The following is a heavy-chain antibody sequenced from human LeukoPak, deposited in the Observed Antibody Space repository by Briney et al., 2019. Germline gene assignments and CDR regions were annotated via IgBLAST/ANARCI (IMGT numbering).Heavy chain of an antibody. Sequence: GGSLRLSCAASGFTFSSYAMHWVRQAPGKGLEWVAVISYDGSNKYYADSVKGRFTISRDNSKNTLYLQMNSLRAEDTAVYYCAKDSGPAAMPGYYYYGMDVWGQGTTVTVSS. CDR2: ISYDGSNK. D-gene: IGHD2-2*01. J-gene: IGHJ6*02. CDR1: GFTFSSYA. V-gene: IGHV3-30-3*01. CDR3: AKDSGPAAMPGYYYYGMDV.